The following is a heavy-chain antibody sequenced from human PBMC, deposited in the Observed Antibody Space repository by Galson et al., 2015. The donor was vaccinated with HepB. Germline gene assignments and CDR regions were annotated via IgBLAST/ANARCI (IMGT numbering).Heavy chain of an antibody. Sequence: SETLSLTCTVSGGSISSSSYYWGWIRQPPGKGLEWIGSIYYSGSTYYNPSLKSRVTISVDTSKNQFSLKLSSVTAADTAVYYCARGEQWRTSDDAFDIWGQGTMVTVSS. CDR3: ARGEQWRTSDDAFDI. D-gene: IGHD6-19*01. V-gene: IGHV4-39*07. CDR1: GGSISSSSYY. J-gene: IGHJ3*02. CDR2: IYYSGST.